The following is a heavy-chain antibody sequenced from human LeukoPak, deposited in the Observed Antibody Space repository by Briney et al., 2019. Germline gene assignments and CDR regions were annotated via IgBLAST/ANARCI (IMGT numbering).Heavy chain of an antibody. J-gene: IGHJ5*02. CDR3: ARPLIAAAGTIDP. V-gene: IGHV5-51*01. CDR1: GYSFTSYW. CDR2: IYPGDSDT. D-gene: IGHD6-13*01. Sequence: GESLKISCKGSGYSFTSYWIGWVRQMPGKGLEWVGIIYPGDSDTRYSPSFQGQVTISADKSISTAYLQWSSLKASDTAMYYCARPLIAAAGTIDPWGQGTLVTVSS.